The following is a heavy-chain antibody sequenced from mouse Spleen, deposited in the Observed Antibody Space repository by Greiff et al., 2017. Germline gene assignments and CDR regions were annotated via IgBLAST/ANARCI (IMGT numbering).Heavy chain of an antibody. D-gene: IGHD2-12*01. CDR2: IYPGDGDT. J-gene: IGHJ2*01. V-gene: IGHV1-82*01. CDR3: ARFLYSNYFDY. CDR1: GYAFSSSW. Sequence: VQLQQSGPELVKPGASVKISCKASGYAFSSSWMNWVKQRPGKGLEWIGRIYPGDGDTNYNGKFKGKATLTADKSSSTAYMQLSSLTSEDSAVYFCARFLYSNYFDYWGQGTTLTVSS.